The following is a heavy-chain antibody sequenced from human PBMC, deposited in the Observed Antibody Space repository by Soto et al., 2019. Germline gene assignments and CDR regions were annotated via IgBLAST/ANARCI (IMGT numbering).Heavy chain of an antibody. J-gene: IGHJ6*02. Sequence: SSVNVSCKASGCTFSSYAISWVRQAAGRGVEGMGWMIPIFGTANYAQKFQGRVTITADKSTSTAYMELSSLRSEDTAVYYCALPSKGGYCSGGSCYSFYYGMDVWGQGTPVTVSS. CDR2: MIPIFGTA. CDR1: GCTFSSYA. D-gene: IGHD2-15*01. V-gene: IGHV1-69*06. CDR3: ALPSKGGYCSGGSCYSFYYGMDV.